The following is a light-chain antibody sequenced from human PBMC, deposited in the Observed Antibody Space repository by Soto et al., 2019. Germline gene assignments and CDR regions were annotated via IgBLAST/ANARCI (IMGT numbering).Light chain of an antibody. J-gene: IGLJ2*01. CDR1: SSDVGGYNY. Sequence: QSALTQPASVSGSPGQSITIFCTGTSSDVGGYNYVSWYQQHPGKAPKLMIYDVNNRPSGVSNRFYGSKSGNTAPLTISGLQAEDEADYYCSSYTSSSSVVFGGGTKVTVL. CDR2: DVN. V-gene: IGLV2-14*01. CDR3: SSYTSSSSVV.